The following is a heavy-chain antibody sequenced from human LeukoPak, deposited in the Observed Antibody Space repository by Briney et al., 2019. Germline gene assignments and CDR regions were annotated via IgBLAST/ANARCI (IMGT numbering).Heavy chain of an antibody. CDR1: GGSFSTYY. V-gene: IGHV4-59*01. D-gene: IGHD1-26*01. J-gene: IGHJ4*02. Sequence: SETLSLTCTVSGGSFSTYYWSWVRQPPGKGLEWIGYIYYSGSTNYNPSLKSRVTMSLDTSKNQFSLKLSSVTAADTAVYYCARFSGSSNFDYWGQGTLVTVSS. CDR2: IYYSGST. CDR3: ARFSGSSNFDY.